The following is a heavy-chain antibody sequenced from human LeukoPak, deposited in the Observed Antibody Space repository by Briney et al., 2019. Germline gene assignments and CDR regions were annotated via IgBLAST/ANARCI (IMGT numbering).Heavy chain of an antibody. D-gene: IGHD3-3*01. V-gene: IGHV3-30*04. CDR1: GFTFSSYA. CDR3: ATSGFGVVLDY. J-gene: IGHJ4*02. Sequence: GESLRLSCAASGFTFSSYAMHWVRQAPGKGLEWVAVISYDGSNKYYADSVKGRFTISRDNSKNTLYLQMNSLRAEDTAVYYCATSGFGVVLDYWGQGTLVTVSS. CDR2: ISYDGSNK.